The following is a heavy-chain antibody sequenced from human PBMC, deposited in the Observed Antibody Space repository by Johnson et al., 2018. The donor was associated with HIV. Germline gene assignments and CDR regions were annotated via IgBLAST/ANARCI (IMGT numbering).Heavy chain of an antibody. D-gene: IGHD3-22*01. J-gene: IGHJ3*02. CDR2: IRYDGSNK. CDR1: GFTFSSFG. Sequence: QVQLVESGGGVVQPGGSLRLSCAASGFTFSSFGMHWVRQAPGKGLEWVAFIRYDGSNKYYADSVKGRFTISRDNSKNTLYLQMNSLRAEDTAVYYCASHYYDSSGYYFDAFDIWGQGTMVTVSS. CDR3: ASHYYDSSGYYFDAFDI. V-gene: IGHV3-30*02.